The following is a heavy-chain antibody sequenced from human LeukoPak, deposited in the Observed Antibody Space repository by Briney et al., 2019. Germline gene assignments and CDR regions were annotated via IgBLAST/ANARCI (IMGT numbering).Heavy chain of an antibody. CDR1: GFTFSSYA. CDR2: ISGNGDT. J-gene: IGHJ4*02. Sequence: PGGSLRLSCAASGFTFSSYAMGWVRQAPGKGLEWVSAISGNGDTYYEDSVKGRFTISRDNSKNTLYLQMNSLRAEDTAVYYCATTGYSSRNYWGQGTLVTVSS. D-gene: IGHD6-13*01. V-gene: IGHV3-23*01. CDR3: ATTGYSSRNY.